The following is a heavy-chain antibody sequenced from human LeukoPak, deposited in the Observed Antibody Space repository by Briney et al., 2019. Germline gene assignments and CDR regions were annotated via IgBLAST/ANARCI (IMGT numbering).Heavy chain of an antibody. V-gene: IGHV1-2*02. CDR2: MHPGNGNT. CDR1: GYRFISNY. Sequence: ASVKVSCKASGYRFISNYIQWVRQAPGLGPEWMGWMHPGNGNTRYAEKFQGRVTMTRDTSINTAYMELNSLRSDETAVYYCAREGSYCVGGDCYSFDFWGQGTLITVSS. D-gene: IGHD2-21*02. J-gene: IGHJ4*02. CDR3: AREGSYCVGGDCYSFDF.